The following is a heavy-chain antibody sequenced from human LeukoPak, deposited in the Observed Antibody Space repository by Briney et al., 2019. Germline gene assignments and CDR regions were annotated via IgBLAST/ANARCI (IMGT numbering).Heavy chain of an antibody. V-gene: IGHV1-2*02. CDR3: ARVYCGGDCFINWFDP. CDR1: GYTFTGYY. CDR2: INPNSGGT. J-gene: IGHJ5*02. D-gene: IGHD2-21*02. Sequence: ASVKVSCKASGYTFTGYYMHWERQAPGQGLEWMGWINPNSGGTNYAQKFQGRVTMTRDTSISTAYMELSRLRSDDTAVYYCARVYCGGDCFINWFDPWGQGTLVTVSS.